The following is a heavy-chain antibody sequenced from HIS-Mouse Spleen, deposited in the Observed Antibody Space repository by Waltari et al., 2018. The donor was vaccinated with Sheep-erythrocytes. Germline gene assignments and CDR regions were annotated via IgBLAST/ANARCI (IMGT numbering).Heavy chain of an antibody. Sequence: EVQLVESGGGLVKPGGSLRLSCAASGFTSSSYSMNWVRQAPGNGVAWVSSLSSSSSYIYYAASVKGRFTISRDNAKNSLYLQMNSLRAEETAVYYCARAGYSGEYYFDYWGQGTLVTVSS. CDR2: LSSSSSYI. CDR3: ARAGYSGEYYFDY. V-gene: IGHV3-21*01. CDR1: GFTSSSYS. J-gene: IGHJ4*02. D-gene: IGHD5-12*01.